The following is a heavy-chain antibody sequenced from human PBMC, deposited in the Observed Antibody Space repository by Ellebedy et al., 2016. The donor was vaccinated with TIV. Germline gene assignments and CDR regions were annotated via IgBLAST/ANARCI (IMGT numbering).Heavy chain of an antibody. D-gene: IGHD3-16*01. CDR2: INHGGST. Sequence: MPSETLSPTCAVHGWSFSGYFWTWIRQPPGKGLEWIGEINHGGSTNYNPSLRSRVSTSVDTSKKQFSLKLTSVTASDTAVYYCARVSNLKGADYWGQGTLVTVSS. V-gene: IGHV4-34*01. CDR3: ARVSNLKGADY. CDR1: GWSFSGYF. J-gene: IGHJ4*02.